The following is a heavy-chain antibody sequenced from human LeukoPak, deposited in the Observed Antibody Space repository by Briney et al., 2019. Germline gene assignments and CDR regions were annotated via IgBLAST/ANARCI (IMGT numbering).Heavy chain of an antibody. CDR1: GFTFSTYA. CDR3: ARAGSSGWLNYFDF. D-gene: IGHD6-25*01. J-gene: IGHJ4*02. Sequence: GRSLRLSCAASGFTFSTYAMHWVRQAPGKGLEWVAVISYDGSNEYYADSVKGRFTISRDNSKNTVYLQMSSLRAEDTAVYRCARAGSSGWLNYFDFWGQGTLVTVSS. CDR2: ISYDGSNE. V-gene: IGHV3-30-3*01.